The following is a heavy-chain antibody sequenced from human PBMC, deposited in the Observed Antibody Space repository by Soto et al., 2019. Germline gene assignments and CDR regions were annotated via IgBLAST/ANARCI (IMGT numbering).Heavy chain of an antibody. CDR3: ARDGNWNDFDY. Sequence: SVKVSCKASGGTFSSYAISWVRQAPGQGLEWMGGIIPTFGTANYAQKLQGRVTMTTDTSTSTAYMELRSLRSDDTAVYYCARDGNWNDFDYWGQGTLVTVSS. CDR1: GGTFSSYA. CDR2: IIPTFGTA. J-gene: IGHJ4*02. D-gene: IGHD1-1*01. V-gene: IGHV1-69*05.